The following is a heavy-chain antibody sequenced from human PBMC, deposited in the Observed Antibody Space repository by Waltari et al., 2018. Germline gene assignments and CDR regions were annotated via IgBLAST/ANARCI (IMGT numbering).Heavy chain of an antibody. CDR3: ASGIAAAPWYYYYMDV. CDR1: GFTVSSNY. CDR2: IYSGGST. D-gene: IGHD6-13*01. J-gene: IGHJ6*03. V-gene: IGHV3-53*05. Sequence: EVQLVETGGGLIQPGGSLRLSCAASGFTVSSNYMSWVRQAPGKGLEWVSVIYSGGSTYYADSVKGRFTISRDNSKNTLYLQMNSLRAEDTAVYYCASGIAAAPWYYYYMDVWGKGTTVTVSS.